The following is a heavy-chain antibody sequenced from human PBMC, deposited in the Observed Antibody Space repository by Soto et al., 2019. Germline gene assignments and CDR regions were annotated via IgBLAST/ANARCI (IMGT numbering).Heavy chain of an antibody. CDR1: GFTFSSYW. V-gene: IGHV3-7*03. CDR2: IKQDGSEK. Sequence: EVQLVESGGGLVQPGGSLRLSCAASGFTFSSYWMSWVRQAPGKGLEWVANIKQDGSEKYYVDSVKGRFTISRDNAKNSLYLQMNSRRAEDTAVYYCAREGHYDFWSGYAKWFDPWGQGTLVTVSS. J-gene: IGHJ5*02. D-gene: IGHD3-3*01. CDR3: AREGHYDFWSGYAKWFDP.